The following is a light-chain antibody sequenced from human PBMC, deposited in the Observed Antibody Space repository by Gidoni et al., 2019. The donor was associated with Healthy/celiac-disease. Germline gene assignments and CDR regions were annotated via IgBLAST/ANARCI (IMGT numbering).Light chain of an antibody. CDR1: QSLLHSNGYNY. V-gene: IGKV2-28*01. CDR3: MQALQTRT. CDR2: LGS. J-gene: IGKJ1*01. Sequence: DIVMTQSPLSLPVPPGEQASISCRSSQSLLHSNGYNYVDGYLQKPGQSPQLLIYLGSNRASGVPDRLSGSGSGTDFTLKISRVEAEDVGVYYGMQALQTRTFGQGTKVEIK.